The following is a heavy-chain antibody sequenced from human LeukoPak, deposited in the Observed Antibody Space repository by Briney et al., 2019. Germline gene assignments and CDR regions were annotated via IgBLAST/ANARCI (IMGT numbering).Heavy chain of an antibody. CDR3: AKTVGANKNYFDY. J-gene: IGHJ4*02. CDR2: ILSDGSGD. V-gene: IGHV3-30*18. D-gene: IGHD1-26*01. CDR1: GFSFNTYD. Sequence: GGSLRLSCAASGFSFNTYDMHWVRQAPGKGLDWVAVILSDGSGDHYADSVGGRFTISRDNSKNTLYLQINDLRPEDRAVYYCAKTVGANKNYFDYWGQGTLVTVSS.